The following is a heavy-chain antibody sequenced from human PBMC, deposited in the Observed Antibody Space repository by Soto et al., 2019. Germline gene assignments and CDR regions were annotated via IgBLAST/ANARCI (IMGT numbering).Heavy chain of an antibody. CDR2: ISSSSSYI. J-gene: IGHJ6*02. Sequence: EVQLVESGGGLVKPGGSLRLSCAASGFTFSSYSMNWVRQAPGKGLEWVSSISSSSSYIYYADSVKGRFTISRDNAKNSLYLQMTSLRAEDTAVYYCARDGAAYYYYGMDVWGQGTTVTVSS. D-gene: IGHD2-15*01. CDR1: GFTFSSYS. CDR3: ARDGAAYYYYGMDV. V-gene: IGHV3-21*01.